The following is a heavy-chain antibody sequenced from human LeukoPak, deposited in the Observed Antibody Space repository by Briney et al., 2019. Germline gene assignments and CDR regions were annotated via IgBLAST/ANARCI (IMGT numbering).Heavy chain of an antibody. D-gene: IGHD3-22*01. CDR2: ISSSGST. V-gene: IGHV4-61*02. Sequence: SETLSLTCTVSGDSISSGDYYWSWLRQPAGKGLEWIGRISSSGSTNYNPYLKSRFTITVDTTKNPFSLKLISVPAADTAVYFCARGPYSYDSSGAFDIWGQGTMVTVSS. J-gene: IGHJ3*02. CDR1: GDSISSGDYY. CDR3: ARGPYSYDSSGAFDI.